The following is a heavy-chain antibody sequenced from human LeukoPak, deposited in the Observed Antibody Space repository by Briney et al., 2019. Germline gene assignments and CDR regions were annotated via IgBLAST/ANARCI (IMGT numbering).Heavy chain of an antibody. Sequence: GGSLRLSCAASGFTFSSYTMNWVRQAPGKGLEWVSYISSSSTTIYYADSVKGRFTISRDNAKNSLYLQMNSLRDEDTAVYYCARDSYGNSGYYYVSDYWGQGTLVTVSS. V-gene: IGHV3-48*02. D-gene: IGHD3-22*01. CDR1: GFTFSSYT. CDR2: ISSSSTTI. J-gene: IGHJ4*02. CDR3: ARDSYGNSGYYYVSDY.